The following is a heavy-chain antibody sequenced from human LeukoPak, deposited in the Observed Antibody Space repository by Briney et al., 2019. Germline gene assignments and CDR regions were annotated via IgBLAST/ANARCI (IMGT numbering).Heavy chain of an antibody. V-gene: IGHV3-21*04. CDR1: GFTFSIYS. CDR2: ISSSSSYI. J-gene: IGHJ4*02. D-gene: IGHD5-24*01. Sequence: GGSLRLSCAASGFTFSIYSMNWVRQAPGKGLEWVSSISSSSSYIYYADSVKGRFTISRDNSKNTLYLQMNSLIAEDTAVYYCAKSGYNRFDYWGQGTRVTVSS. CDR3: AKSGYNRFDY.